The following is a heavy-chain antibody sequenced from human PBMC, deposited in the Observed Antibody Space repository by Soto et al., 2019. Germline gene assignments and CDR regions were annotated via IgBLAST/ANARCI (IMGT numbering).Heavy chain of an antibody. J-gene: IGHJ6*02. Sequence: GSISSGGYYWSWIRQHPGKGLEWIGYIYYSGSTYYNPSLKSRVTISVDTSKNQFSLKLSSVTAADTAVYYCARDQGYCSGGSCYSYYGMDVWGQGTTVTVSS. D-gene: IGHD2-15*01. CDR1: GSISSGGYY. CDR2: IYYSGST. V-gene: IGHV4-31*02. CDR3: ARDQGYCSGGSCYSYYGMDV.